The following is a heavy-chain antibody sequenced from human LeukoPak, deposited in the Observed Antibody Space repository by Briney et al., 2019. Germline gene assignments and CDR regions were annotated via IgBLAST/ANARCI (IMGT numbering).Heavy chain of an antibody. CDR1: SDSINSHY. CDR2: IYYSGST. Sequence: SETLSLTCTVSSDSINSHYWSWIRQPPGKGLEWIGNIYYSGSTYYNPSLKSRVTISVDRSKNQFSLQLSSVTAADTAVYYCAREVETYSYQTEYYYYTDVWGKGTTVTASS. V-gene: IGHV4-59*11. D-gene: IGHD5-18*01. J-gene: IGHJ6*03. CDR3: AREVETYSYQTEYYYYTDV.